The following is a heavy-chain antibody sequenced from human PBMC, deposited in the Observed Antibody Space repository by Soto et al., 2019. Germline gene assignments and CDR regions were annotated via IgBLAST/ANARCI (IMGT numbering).Heavy chain of an antibody. D-gene: IGHD3-10*01. Sequence: DVQLVESGGGLVQPGGSLRLSCVGSGFIYEDSAMHWVRQVSGKGLEWVSGIGWNSGSVGYVDSVKGRFTISRDNAKNSLYLQMNSLRPEDTALYYCAKDRRGYYGSGSLDYWGLGTRVTVSS. CDR2: IGWNSGSV. CDR3: AKDRRGYYGSGSLDY. CDR1: GFIYEDSA. J-gene: IGHJ4*02. V-gene: IGHV3-9*01.